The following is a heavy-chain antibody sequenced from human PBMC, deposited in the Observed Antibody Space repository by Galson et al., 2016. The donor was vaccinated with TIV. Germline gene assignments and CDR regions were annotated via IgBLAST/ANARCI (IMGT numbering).Heavy chain of an antibody. J-gene: IGHJ6*02. CDR3: ATDRNTALATYSYYYGMDV. Sequence: SVKVSCKASGGTFSTYVFSWLRQAPGQGLEWMGVINPIFGTANYAHTFQGRLTITADESTSSAYMELSSLRTEDTAVYYCATDRNTALATYSYYYGMDVWGQGTTVTVSS. CDR2: INPIFGTA. D-gene: IGHD5-18*01. CDR1: GGTFSTYV. V-gene: IGHV1-69*13.